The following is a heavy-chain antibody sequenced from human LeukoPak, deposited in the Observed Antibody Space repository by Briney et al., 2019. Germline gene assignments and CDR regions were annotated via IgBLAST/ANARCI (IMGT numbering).Heavy chain of an antibody. CDR1: GFTFNDYY. CDR3: ATDGAGFDT. CDR2: INVGGTNT. J-gene: IGHJ5*02. V-gene: IGHV3-11*01. Sequence: PGGPLRLSCAASGFTFNDYYMSWIRQAPGKGPEWLSYINVGGTNTHYADSVKGRFTISRDNAKKSLYLEMNNLRAEDTAVYYCATDGAGFDTWGQGVLVTVSS.